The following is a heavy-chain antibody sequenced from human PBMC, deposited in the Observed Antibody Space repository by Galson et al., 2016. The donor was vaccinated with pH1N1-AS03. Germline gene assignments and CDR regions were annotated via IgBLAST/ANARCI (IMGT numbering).Heavy chain of an antibody. CDR2: INGDGTIA. Sequence: SLRLSCAVSQFFVGGFWMHWVRRVPGKGLVWVSRINGDGTIANYAGSVEGRFTVSRDNARNTLFLQMDRLTGDDTGVDYCAIADYGSGRILNYWGQGNLVTVSS. V-gene: IGHV3-74*01. D-gene: IGHD3-10*01. CDR3: AIADYGSGRILNY. CDR1: QFFVGGFW. J-gene: IGHJ4*02.